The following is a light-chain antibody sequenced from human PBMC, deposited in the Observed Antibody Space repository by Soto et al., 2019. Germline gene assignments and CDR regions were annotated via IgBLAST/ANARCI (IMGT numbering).Light chain of an antibody. J-gene: IGKJ1*01. CDR2: GAS. Sequence: EIVLTQSPGTLSLSPGERATLSCRARQSVSSSYLAWYQQKPGQAPRLLIYGASSRATGIPDRFSGSGSGTDFTLTISRLELEDFEVYYCQQDGWKFGQGTQVDSK. CDR3: QQDGWK. CDR1: QSVSSSY. V-gene: IGKV3-20*01.